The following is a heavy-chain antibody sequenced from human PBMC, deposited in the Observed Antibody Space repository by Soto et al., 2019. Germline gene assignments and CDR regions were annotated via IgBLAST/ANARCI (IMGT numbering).Heavy chain of an antibody. J-gene: IGHJ4*02. V-gene: IGHV1-46*01. Sequence: ASVKVSCKASGYSFTTYYMHWVRQAPGQGLEWMGMIKPSGGSTSYAQKCQGRVTMTRDTSTSTVHMELSSLRSEDTAVYYCARNDKSGLDYWGQGTLVTVSA. CDR2: IKPSGGST. CDR1: GYSFTTYY. D-gene: IGHD1-1*01. CDR3: ARNDKSGLDY.